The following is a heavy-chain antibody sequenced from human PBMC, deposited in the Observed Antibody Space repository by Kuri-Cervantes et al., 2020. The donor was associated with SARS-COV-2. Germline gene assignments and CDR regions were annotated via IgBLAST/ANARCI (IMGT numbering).Heavy chain of an antibody. CDR2: IYSGGSST. V-gene: IGHV3-23*03. J-gene: IGHJ4*02. Sequence: GGSLRLSFAASGFTFSSYAMSWVRQAPGKGLEWVSVIYSGGSSTYYADSVKGRFTISRDNSKNTLYLQMNSLRAEDTAVYYCAKDIAVAGHFDYWGQGTLVTVSS. D-gene: IGHD6-19*01. CDR1: GFTFSSYA. CDR3: AKDIAVAGHFDY.